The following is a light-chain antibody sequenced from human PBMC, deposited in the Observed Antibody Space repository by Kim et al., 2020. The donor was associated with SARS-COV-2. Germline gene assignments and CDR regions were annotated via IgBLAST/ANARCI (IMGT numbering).Light chain of an antibody. CDR3: QQSYSAPYT. J-gene: IGKJ2*01. Sequence: STSLRDRVTITCRASQSISTYLNWYQQKPGKVPKLLIYAASSLQSGVPSRFTGSGSGTDFTLSISSLQPEDFATYYCQQSYSAPYTFGQGTKLEI. CDR2: AAS. CDR1: QSISTY. V-gene: IGKV1-39*01.